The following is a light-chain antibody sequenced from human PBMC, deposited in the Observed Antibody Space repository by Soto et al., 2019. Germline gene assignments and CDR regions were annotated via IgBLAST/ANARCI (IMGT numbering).Light chain of an antibody. CDR3: QQFGSAPEGT. CDR2: GGS. CDR1: QSVSSY. Sequence: EIVLTQSPGTLSLSPGERATLSCRASQSVSSYLAWYQQKPGQAPRLLIYGGSSRATGIPDRFSGSGSGTDFTLTISRLEPEDFAVYYCQQFGSAPEGTFGQGTKVDIK. V-gene: IGKV3-20*01. J-gene: IGKJ1*01.